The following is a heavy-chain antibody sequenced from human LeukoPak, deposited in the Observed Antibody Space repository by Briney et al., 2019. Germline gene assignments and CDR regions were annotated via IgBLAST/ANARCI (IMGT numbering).Heavy chain of an antibody. D-gene: IGHD3-16*02. CDR1: GGSISSYY. CDR2: IYYSGST. V-gene: IGHV4-59*12. J-gene: IGHJ4*02. CDR3: ARIVASQYDYVWGSYRYTGRFFDY. Sequence: SETLSLTCTVSGGSISSYYWSWIRQPPGKGLEWIADIYYSGSTNYNPSLKSRGTISVDTSKNQFPLKLSSVTAADTAVYYCARIVASQYDYVWGSYRYTGRFFDYWGQGTLVTVSS.